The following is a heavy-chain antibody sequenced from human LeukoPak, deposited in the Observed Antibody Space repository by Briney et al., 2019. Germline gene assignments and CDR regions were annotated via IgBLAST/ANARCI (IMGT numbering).Heavy chain of an antibody. CDR3: AREKVLEWLLGVDY. Sequence: PSETLSLTCTVSGGSISSYYWSWIRQPAGKGLEWIGRIYTSGSTYYNPSLKSRVTISVDTSKNQFSLKLSSVTAADTAVYYCAREKVLEWLLGVDYWGQGTLVTVSS. CDR2: IYTSGST. V-gene: IGHV4-4*07. J-gene: IGHJ4*02. D-gene: IGHD3-3*01. CDR1: GGSISSYY.